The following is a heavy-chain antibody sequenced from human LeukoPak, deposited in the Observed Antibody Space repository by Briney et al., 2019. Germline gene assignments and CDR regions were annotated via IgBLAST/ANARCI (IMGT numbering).Heavy chain of an antibody. J-gene: IGHJ6*02. D-gene: IGHD3-10*01. Sequence: GASVKVSCKASGYTFTSHYIHWVRQAPGQGLEWMGIINPSGGTTGYAQKFQGRVTITADKSTSTVYMELSSLRSEDTAVYYCAGPYHSGSYFTPSYYYGMDVWGQGTTVTVSS. CDR3: AGPYHSGSYFTPSYYYGMDV. CDR1: GYTFTSHY. V-gene: IGHV1-46*01. CDR2: INPSGGTT.